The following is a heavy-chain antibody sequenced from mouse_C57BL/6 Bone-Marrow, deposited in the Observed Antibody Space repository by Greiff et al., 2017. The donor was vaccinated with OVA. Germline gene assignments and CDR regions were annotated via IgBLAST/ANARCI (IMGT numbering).Heavy chain of an antibody. J-gene: IGHJ4*01. V-gene: IGHV1-63*01. CDR1: GYTFTNYW. D-gene: IGHD2-2*01. Sequence: SGAELVRPGTSVKMSCKASGYTFTNYWIGWAKQRPGHGLEWIGDIYPGGGYTNYNEKFKGKATLTADKSSSTAYMQFSSLTSEDSAIYYCARRLQDAMDYWGQGTSVTVSS. CDR2: IYPGGGYT. CDR3: ARRLQDAMDY.